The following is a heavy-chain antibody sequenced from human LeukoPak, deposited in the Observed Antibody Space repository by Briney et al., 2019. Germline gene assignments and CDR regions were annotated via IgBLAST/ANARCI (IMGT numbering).Heavy chain of an antibody. CDR2: IKQDGSEK. CDR1: GFTFSSYS. J-gene: IGHJ4*02. V-gene: IGHV3-7*01. CDR3: ARVSTLSFDY. Sequence: PGGSLRLSCAASGFTFSSYSMNWVRQAPGKGLEWVANIKQDGSEKYYVDSVKGRFTISRDNAKNSLYLQMNSLRAEDTAVYYCARVSTLSFDYWGQGTLVTVSS. D-gene: IGHD2/OR15-2a*01.